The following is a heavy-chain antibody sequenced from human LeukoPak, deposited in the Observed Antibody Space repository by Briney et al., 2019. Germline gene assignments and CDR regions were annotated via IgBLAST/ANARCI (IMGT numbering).Heavy chain of an antibody. J-gene: IGHJ4*02. CDR1: GINSNSYS. D-gene: IGHD5-18*01. CDR3: ARASGDIVETATMGSY. V-gene: IGHV3-21*01. Sequence: GSLRLSRAASGINSNSYSMNWVRQAPGKGLEWVSSLSSSSSSIYYADSVKGRFTISRDNAKNSLYLQMNSLRAEDTAVYYCARASGDIVETATMGSYWGQGTLVTVSS. CDR2: LSSSSSSI.